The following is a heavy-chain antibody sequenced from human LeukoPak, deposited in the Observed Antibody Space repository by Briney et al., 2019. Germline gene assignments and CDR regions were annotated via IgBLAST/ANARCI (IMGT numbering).Heavy chain of an antibody. D-gene: IGHD3-3*01. CDR1: GYTFTTYA. V-gene: IGHV1-18*01. CDR2: ISAYNGNT. CDR3: ARSDYDFWSGYSDYGMDV. Sequence: GASVKVSCKASGYTFTTYAINWVRQAPGQGLEWMGWISAYNGNTNYAQKLQGRVTMTTDTSTSTAYMELRSLRSDDTAVYYCARSDYDFWSGYSDYGMDVWGQGTTVTVSS. J-gene: IGHJ6*02.